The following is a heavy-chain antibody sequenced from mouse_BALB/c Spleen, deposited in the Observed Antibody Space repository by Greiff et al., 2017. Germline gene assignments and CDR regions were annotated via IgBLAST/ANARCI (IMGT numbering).Heavy chain of an antibody. J-gene: IGHJ4*01. CDR1: GYSITSDYA. CDR2: ISYSGST. V-gene: IGHV3-2*02. CDR3: ARFWDY. Sequence: EVKLMESGPGLVKPSQSLSLTCTVTGYSITSDYAWNWIRQFPGNKLEWMGYISYSGSTSYNPSLKSRISITRDTSKNQFFLQLNSVTTEDTATYYCARFWDYWGQGTSVTVSS.